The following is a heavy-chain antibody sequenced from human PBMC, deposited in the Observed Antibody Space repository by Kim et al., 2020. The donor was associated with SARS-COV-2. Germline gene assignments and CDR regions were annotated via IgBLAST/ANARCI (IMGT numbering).Heavy chain of an antibody. CDR2: ISGSGGST. CDR3: AKSPPYYYDSSGYYPH. Sequence: GGSLRLSCAASGFTFSSYAMSWVRQAPGKGLEWVSAISGSGGSTYYADSVKGRFTISRDNSKNTLYLQMNSLRAEDTAVYYCAKSPPYYYDSSGYYPHWGRGTLVTVSS. V-gene: IGHV3-23*01. D-gene: IGHD3-22*01. CDR1: GFTFSSYA. J-gene: IGHJ2*01.